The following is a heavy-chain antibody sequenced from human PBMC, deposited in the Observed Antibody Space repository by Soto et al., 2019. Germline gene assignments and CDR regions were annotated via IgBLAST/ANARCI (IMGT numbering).Heavy chain of an antibody. Sequence: PSETLSLTCTVSGGYISSYYWSWIRQPPGKGLEWIGYIYYSGSTNYNPSLKSRVTISVDTSKNQFSLKLSSVTAADTAVYYCARDIGGYYDSSSYANWGQGTLVTVSS. J-gene: IGHJ4*02. CDR2: IYYSGST. CDR3: ARDIGGYYDSSSYAN. CDR1: GGYISSYY. V-gene: IGHV4-59*01. D-gene: IGHD3-22*01.